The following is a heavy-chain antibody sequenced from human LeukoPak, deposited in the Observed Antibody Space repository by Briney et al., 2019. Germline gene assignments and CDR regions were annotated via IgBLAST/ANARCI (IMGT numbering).Heavy chain of an antibody. D-gene: IGHD3-16*01. V-gene: IGHV4-28*05. CDR3: ARTAYSDWYAFDI. J-gene: IGHJ3*02. Sequence: SDTLSLTCALSGYSISRSNWWGWIRQPPGKGLGGIGEIFYSGSIYYNPSLKSRVPISVDTSKNHFSLKWRSVTPVDTAVFYCARTAYSDWYAFDIWGQGTMVTVSS. CDR1: GYSISRSNW. CDR2: IFYSGSI.